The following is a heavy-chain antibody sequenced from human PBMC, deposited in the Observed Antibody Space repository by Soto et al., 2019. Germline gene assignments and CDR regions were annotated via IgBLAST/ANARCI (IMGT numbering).Heavy chain of an antibody. CDR3: AKDRGSSSWYLVQRTSYYYYGMDV. J-gene: IGHJ6*02. Sequence: VQLVESGGGLVQPGGSLKLSCVASGFTFSSYGMHWVRQAPGKGLEWVAVISYDGSNKYYADSVKGRFTISRDNSKNTLYLQMNSLRAEDTAVYYCAKDRGSSSWYLVQRTSYYYYGMDVWGQGTTVTVSS. D-gene: IGHD6-13*01. CDR1: GFTFSSYG. CDR2: ISYDGSNK. V-gene: IGHV3-30*18.